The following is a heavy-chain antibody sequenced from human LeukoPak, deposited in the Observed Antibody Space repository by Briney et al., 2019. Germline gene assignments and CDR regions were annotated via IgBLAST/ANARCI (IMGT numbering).Heavy chain of an antibody. CDR2: INPTGGST. Sequence: ASVKVSCKASGYTFTSYYMHWVRQAPGQGLEWMGLINPTGGSTGYAQKFQGRVTMTRDMSTSTDYMELNSLRAEDTAVYYCARHYDAFDIWGQGTMVTVSS. V-gene: IGHV1-46*03. J-gene: IGHJ3*02. CDR3: ARHYDAFDI. CDR1: GYTFTSYY.